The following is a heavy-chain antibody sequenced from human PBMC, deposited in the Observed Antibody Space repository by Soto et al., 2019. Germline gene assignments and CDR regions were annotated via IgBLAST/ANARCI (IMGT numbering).Heavy chain of an antibody. Sequence: ASVKVSCKASGYTFTSYDINWVRQATGQGLEWMGWMNPNSGSTGYAQKFQGRVTMTRNTSISTAYMELSSLRSEDTAVYYCARDRVDDILTASGLKNYYYGMDVWGQGTTVTVSS. CDR3: ARDRVDDILTASGLKNYYYGMDV. CDR2: MNPNSGST. CDR1: GYTFTSYD. J-gene: IGHJ6*02. V-gene: IGHV1-8*01. D-gene: IGHD3-9*01.